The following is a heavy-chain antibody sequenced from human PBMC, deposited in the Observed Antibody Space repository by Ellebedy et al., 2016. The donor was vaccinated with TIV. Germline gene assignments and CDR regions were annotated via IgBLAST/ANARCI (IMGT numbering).Heavy chain of an antibody. CDR3: ARTDSSRTYWYFDL. Sequence: GESLKISCAASGLTFSSFDMHWVRQTSGKGLEWVSAIGSAGDPYYRDSVKGRFTISRENAKNSFYLQMNNLRAGDTAVYYCARTDSSRTYWYFDLWGRGTLVTVSS. CDR2: IGSAGDP. D-gene: IGHD3-22*01. V-gene: IGHV3-13*05. CDR1: GLTFSSFD. J-gene: IGHJ2*01.